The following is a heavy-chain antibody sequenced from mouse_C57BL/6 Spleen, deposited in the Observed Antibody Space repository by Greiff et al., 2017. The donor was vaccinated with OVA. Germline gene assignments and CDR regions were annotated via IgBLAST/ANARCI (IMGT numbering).Heavy chain of an antibody. CDR1: GYAFSSSW. D-gene: IGHD1-1*01. V-gene: IGHV1-82*01. CDR3: ARSTPFITTASDY. CDR2: IYPGDGDT. J-gene: IGHJ2*01. Sequence: QVQLKESGPELVKPGASVKISCKASGYAFSSSWMNWVKQRPGKGLEWIGRIYPGDGDTNYNGKFKGKATLTADKSSSTAYMQLSSLTSEDSAVYFCARSTPFITTASDYWGQGTTLTVSS.